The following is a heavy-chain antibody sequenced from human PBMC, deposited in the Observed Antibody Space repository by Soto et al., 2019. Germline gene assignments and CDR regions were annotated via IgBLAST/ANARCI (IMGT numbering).Heavy chain of an antibody. V-gene: IGHV4-30-2*01. CDR1: GGSISSGGYS. J-gene: IGHJ4*02. CDR2: IYHSGST. D-gene: IGHD3-22*01. Sequence: SETLSLTCAVSGGSISSGGYSWSWVRQPPGKGLEWIGYIYHSGSTYYNPSLKSRVTISVDRSKNQFSLKLSSVTAADTAVYYCARGGVDYYDSSGYYFSPYYFDYWGQGTLVTVSS. CDR3: ARGGVDYYDSSGYYFSPYYFDY.